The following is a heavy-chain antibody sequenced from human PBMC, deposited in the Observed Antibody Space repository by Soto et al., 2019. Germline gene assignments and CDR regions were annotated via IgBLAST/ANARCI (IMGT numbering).Heavy chain of an antibody. J-gene: IGHJ5*02. CDR3: APRVGSSNNWFDP. V-gene: IGHV4-39*07. CDR2: INHSGST. D-gene: IGHD2-15*01. CDR1: GGSISSGGYY. Sequence: SETLSLTCTVSGGSISSGGYYWSWIRQPPGKGLEWIGEINHSGSTNYNPSLKSRVTVSVDTSKNQFSLKLSSVTAADTAVYYCAPRVGSSNNWFDPWGQGTLVTVSS.